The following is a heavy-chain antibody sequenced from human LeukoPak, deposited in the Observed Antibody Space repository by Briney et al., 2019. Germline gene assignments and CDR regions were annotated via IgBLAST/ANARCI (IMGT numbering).Heavy chain of an antibody. CDR3: AKARRDY. Sequence: GGSLRLSCAASGFTFSSYAMHWVRQAPGKGLEWVAVISHDGSSKFYADSVKGRYTISRDNSKNTLYLQMNSLRAEDTAVYYCAKARRDYWGQGTLVTVSS. D-gene: IGHD6-6*01. J-gene: IGHJ4*02. CDR2: ISHDGSSK. CDR1: GFTFSSYA. V-gene: IGHV3-30-3*01.